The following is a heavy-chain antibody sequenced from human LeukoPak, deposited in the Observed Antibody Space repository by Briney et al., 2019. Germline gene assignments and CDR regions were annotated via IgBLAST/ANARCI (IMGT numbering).Heavy chain of an antibody. CDR1: GGTFSSYA. CDR2: IIPIFGTA. V-gene: IGHV1-69*05. J-gene: IGHJ3*02. CDR3: ARRSVSIAARLTFDI. D-gene: IGHD6-6*01. Sequence: SVKVSCKASGGTFSSYAISWVRQAPGQGLEWMGGIIPIFGTANYAQKFQGRVTITTDESTSTAYMELSSLRSEHTAVYYCARRSVSIAARLTFDIWGQGTMVTVSS.